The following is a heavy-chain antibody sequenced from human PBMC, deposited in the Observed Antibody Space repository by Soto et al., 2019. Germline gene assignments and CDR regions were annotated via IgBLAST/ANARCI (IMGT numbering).Heavy chain of an antibody. D-gene: IGHD2-15*01. CDR1: GFTFSSYW. V-gene: IGHV3-7*03. CDR2: IKQDGSEK. J-gene: IGHJ6*02. Sequence: GGSLRLSCAASGFTFSSYWMSWVRQAPGKGLEWVANIKQDGSEKYYVDSVKGRFTISRDNAKNSLYLQMNSLRAEDTAVYYCARDGVDVYYGMDVWGQGTTVTVSS. CDR3: ARDGVDVYYGMDV.